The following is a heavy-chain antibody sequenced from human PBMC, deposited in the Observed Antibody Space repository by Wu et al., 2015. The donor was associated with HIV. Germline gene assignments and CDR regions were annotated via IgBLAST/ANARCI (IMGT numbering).Heavy chain of an antibody. CDR2: IIPIFGTA. Sequence: VSCKASGGTFSSYAISWVRQAPGQGLEWMGGIIPIFGTANYAQKFQGRVTITADESTSTAYMELSSLRSEDTAVYYCAATGIAVAGTYYYYYYMDVWGKGTTVTVSS. CDR3: AATGIAVAGTYYYYYYMDV. CDR1: GGTFSSYA. V-gene: IGHV1-69*01. D-gene: IGHD6-19*01. J-gene: IGHJ6*03.